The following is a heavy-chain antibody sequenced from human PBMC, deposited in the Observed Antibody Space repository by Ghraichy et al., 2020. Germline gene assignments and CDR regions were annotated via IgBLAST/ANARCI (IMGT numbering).Heavy chain of an antibody. CDR3: ARNVRYFDWLLWPDYYYGMDV. D-gene: IGHD3-9*01. J-gene: IGHJ6*02. V-gene: IGHV1-18*04. CDR2: ISAYNGNT. Sequence: ASVKVSCKASGYTFTSYGISWVRQAPGQGLEWMGWISAYNGNTNYAQKLQGRVTMTTDTSTSTAYMELRSLRSDDTAVYYCARNVRYFDWLLWPDYYYGMDVWGQGTTVTVS. CDR1: GYTFTSYG.